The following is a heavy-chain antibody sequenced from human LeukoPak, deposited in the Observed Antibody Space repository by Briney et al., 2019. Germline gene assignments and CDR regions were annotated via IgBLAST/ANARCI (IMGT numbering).Heavy chain of an antibody. CDR2: ISGSGDST. D-gene: IGHD4-11*01. CDR3: ARLYSNYYTGFFYGMDV. CDR1: GFTFSSHA. J-gene: IGHJ6*02. Sequence: GGSLRLSCAASGFTFSSHAMGWVRQAPGKGLEWVSGISGSGDSTYDADSVKGRFTISRDNSKNTLYLQMNSLRAEDTALYYCARLYSNYYTGFFYGMDVWGQGTTVTVSS. V-gene: IGHV3-23*01.